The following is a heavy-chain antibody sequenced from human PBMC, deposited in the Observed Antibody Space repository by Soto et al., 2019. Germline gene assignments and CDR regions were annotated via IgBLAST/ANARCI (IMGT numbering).Heavy chain of an antibody. D-gene: IGHD6-13*01. J-gene: IGHJ6*02. CDR1: GFTFSSYG. Sequence: GGSLRLSCAASGFTFSSYGMHWVRQAPGKGLEWVAVIWYDGSNKYYADSVKGRFTISRDNSKNTLYLQMNSLRAEDTAVYYCARDSLEYSSSWSSEGYYYYGMDVWGQGTTVTVSS. CDR2: IWYDGSNK. CDR3: ARDSLEYSSSWSSEGYYYYGMDV. V-gene: IGHV3-33*01.